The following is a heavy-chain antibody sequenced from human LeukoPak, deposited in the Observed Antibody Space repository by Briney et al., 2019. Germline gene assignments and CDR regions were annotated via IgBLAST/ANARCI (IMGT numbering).Heavy chain of an antibody. V-gene: IGHV3-21*01. CDR3: ARDPGYTYGYGPHDSFDI. CDR1: GFTFNTYT. Sequence: PGGSLSLSCAASGFTFNTYTMNWVRQAPGRGLEWISFISSSGSYIYYADSVKGRFTISRDNAKNLLSLQMNSLRAEDTAVYYCARDPGYTYGYGPHDSFDIWGQGTMVTVSS. J-gene: IGHJ3*02. CDR2: ISSSGSYI. D-gene: IGHD5-18*01.